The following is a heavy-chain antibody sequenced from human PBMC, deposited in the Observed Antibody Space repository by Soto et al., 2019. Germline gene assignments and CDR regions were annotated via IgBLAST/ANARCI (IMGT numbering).Heavy chain of an antibody. CDR2: IYYSGST. D-gene: IGHD3-22*01. V-gene: IGHV4-61*01. CDR1: GGSVSSGSYY. CDR3: ARESSHPYYYDSGGYYYHYYGMDV. J-gene: IGHJ6*02. Sequence: PSETLSLTCTVSGGSVSSGSYYWSWIRQPPGKGLEWIGYIYYSGSTNYNPSLKSRVTISVDTSKNQFSLKLSSVTAADTAVYYCARESSHPYYYDSGGYYYHYYGMDVWGQGTTVTVSS.